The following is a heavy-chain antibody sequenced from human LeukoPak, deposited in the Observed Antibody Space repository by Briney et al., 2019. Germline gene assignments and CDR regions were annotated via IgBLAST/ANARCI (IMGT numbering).Heavy chain of an antibody. V-gene: IGHV3-23*01. Sequence: PGGSLRLSCAASGFTFSSYAMSWVRQAPGKGLEWVSAITGSGDAKYCADSVKGRFTISRDNSKDTLYLQMNSLRAEDTAVYFCAKANLWFGDLDSSDYWGRGTLVTVSS. CDR2: ITGSGDAK. J-gene: IGHJ4*02. CDR1: GFTFSSYA. D-gene: IGHD3-10*01. CDR3: AKANLWFGDLDSSDY.